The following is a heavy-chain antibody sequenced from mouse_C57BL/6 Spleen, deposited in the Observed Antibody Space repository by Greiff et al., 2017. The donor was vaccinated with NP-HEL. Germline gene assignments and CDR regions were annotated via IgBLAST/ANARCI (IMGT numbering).Heavy chain of an antibody. CDR3: ARYGNYVDYYAMDY. CDR2: INPNYGTT. Sequence: EVQLQQSGPVLVKPGASVKISCKASGYSFTDYNMNWVKQSNGKSLEWIGVINPNYGTTSYNQKFKGKATLTVDQSSSTAYMQLNSLTSEDSAVYYCARYGNYVDYYAMDYWGQGTSVTVSS. CDR1: GYSFTDYN. J-gene: IGHJ4*01. V-gene: IGHV1-39*01. D-gene: IGHD2-1*01.